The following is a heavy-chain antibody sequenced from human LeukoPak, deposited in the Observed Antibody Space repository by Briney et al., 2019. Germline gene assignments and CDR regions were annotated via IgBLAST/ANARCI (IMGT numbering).Heavy chain of an antibody. CDR2: IIPIFGTA. J-gene: IGHJ4*02. D-gene: IGHD2-2*01. CDR1: GGTFSSYA. V-gene: IGHV1-69*05. Sequence: GASVKVSCKASGGTFSSYAISWVRQAPGPGLEWMGGIIPIFGTANYAQKFQGRVTITTDESTSTAYMELSSLRSEDTAVYYCASYPPEADIVVVPAAGFDYWGQGTLVTVSS. CDR3: ASYPPEADIVVVPAAGFDY.